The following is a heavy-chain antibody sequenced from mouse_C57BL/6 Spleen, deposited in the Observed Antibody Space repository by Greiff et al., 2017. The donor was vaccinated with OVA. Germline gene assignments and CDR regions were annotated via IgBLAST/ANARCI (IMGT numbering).Heavy chain of an antibody. Sequence: VQLQQPGAELVKPGASVKLSCKASGYTFTSYWMHWVKQRPGQGLEWIGMIHPNSGSTNYNEKFKSKATLTVDKSSSTAYMQLSSLTSEDSAVYYCARGVYGSSYTGWFAYWGQGTLVTVSA. CDR2: IHPNSGST. CDR3: ARGVYGSSYTGWFAY. V-gene: IGHV1-64*01. J-gene: IGHJ3*01. D-gene: IGHD1-1*01. CDR1: GYTFTSYW.